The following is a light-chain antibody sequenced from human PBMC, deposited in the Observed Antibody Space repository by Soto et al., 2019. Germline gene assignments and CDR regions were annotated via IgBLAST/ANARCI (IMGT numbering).Light chain of an antibody. Sequence: EIVMTQSPATLSVSPGERATLSCRASESVSSNLGWYQQKPGQAPRLLIYGASTRATGIPARFSGSGSGTEFTLTIRSMQSEDFAVYYCQQYNDWPPITFGQGTRLEIK. CDR3: QQYNDWPPIT. CDR1: ESVSSN. J-gene: IGKJ5*01. V-gene: IGKV3-15*01. CDR2: GAS.